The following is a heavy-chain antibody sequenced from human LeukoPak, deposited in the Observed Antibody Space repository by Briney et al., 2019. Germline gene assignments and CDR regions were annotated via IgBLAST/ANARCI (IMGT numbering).Heavy chain of an antibody. D-gene: IGHD3-22*01. J-gene: IGHJ3*02. CDR2: INWNGGST. V-gene: IGHV3-20*01. CDR1: GFTFDDYG. CDR3: ARDHNSSGHYSSDAFDI. Sequence: GGFLRLSCAASGFTFDDYGMSWVRQAPGKGLEWVSGINWNGGSTGYADSVKGRFTISRDNAKNSLYLQMNSLRAEDTALYHCARDHNSSGHYSSDAFDIWGQGTMVTVSS.